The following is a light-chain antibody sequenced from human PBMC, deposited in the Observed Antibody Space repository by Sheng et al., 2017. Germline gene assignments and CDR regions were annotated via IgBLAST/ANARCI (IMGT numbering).Light chain of an antibody. CDR2: DND. CDR1: SSNIGNNF. Sequence: QSMLTQPPSVSAAPGQRVTISCSGSSSNIGNNFVFWYQQFPGTVPRLLIYDNDKRRSRIPDRFSGSKSGTTVTLVITGLQTGDEADYYCATWDSSLREVVFGGGTRLTVL. V-gene: IGLV1-51*01. J-gene: IGLJ3*02. CDR3: ATWDSSLREVV.